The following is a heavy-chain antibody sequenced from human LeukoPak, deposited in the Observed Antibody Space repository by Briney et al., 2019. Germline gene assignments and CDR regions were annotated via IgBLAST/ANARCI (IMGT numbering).Heavy chain of an antibody. Sequence: GESLKISCQVSGYTFSSYWIAWVRQGSGKGLEWMGSIYPGDSDARYSPAFEGQVTFSVDKSIRTAYLQWSRLHASDTAMYYCARLAGGTIASAGTYYWVQGTLVTVSS. CDR1: GYTFSSYW. D-gene: IGHD6-13*01. CDR2: IYPGDSDA. J-gene: IGHJ4*02. V-gene: IGHV5-51*01. CDR3: ARLAGGTIASAGTYY.